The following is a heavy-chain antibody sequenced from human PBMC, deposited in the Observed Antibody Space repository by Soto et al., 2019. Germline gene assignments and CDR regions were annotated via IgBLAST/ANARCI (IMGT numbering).Heavy chain of an antibody. J-gene: IGHJ6*02. CDR1: GGTFNSYA. V-gene: IGHV1-69*13. CDR3: ASRYYDIWTGSFYYYYGMDV. D-gene: IGHD3-9*01. Sequence: ASVKASCKASGGTFNSYAVSWVRQSPGKGLERMGGIMSILGTANYAQKFEGRVTITAAESTSTAYMELSSLRSEDTAVYFCASRYYDIWTGSFYYYYGMDVWGQGTMVTVSS. CDR2: IMSILGTA.